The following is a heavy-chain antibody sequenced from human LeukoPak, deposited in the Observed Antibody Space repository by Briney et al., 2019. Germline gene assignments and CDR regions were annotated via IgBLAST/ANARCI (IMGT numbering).Heavy chain of an antibody. V-gene: IGHV7-4-1*02. Sequence: ASVKVSCKASGYTFTSYAMNWVRQAPGQGLEWMGWINTNTGNPTYAQGFTGRFVFSLDTSVSTAYLQISILKAEDTAMYYCARDADRERDIVVVVGDGGNWFDPWGQGTQVTVTS. CDR1: GYTFTSYA. J-gene: IGHJ5*02. CDR3: ARDADRERDIVVVVGDGGNWFDP. CDR2: INTNTGNP. D-gene: IGHD2-15*01.